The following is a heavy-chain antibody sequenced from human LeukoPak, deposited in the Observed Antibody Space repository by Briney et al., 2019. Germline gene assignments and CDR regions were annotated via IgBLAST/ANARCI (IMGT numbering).Heavy chain of an antibody. V-gene: IGHV3-23*01. CDR3: AKTHSYGYAFDY. CDR1: GFTFSSYA. CDR2: ISGSGGST. D-gene: IGHD5-18*01. J-gene: IGHJ4*02. Sequence: GGSLRLSCAASGFTFSSYAMSWVRQAPGKGLEWVSAISGSGGSTYYADSVKDRFTISRDNSKNTLYLQMNSLRAEDTAVYYCAKTHSYGYAFDYWGQGTLVTVSS.